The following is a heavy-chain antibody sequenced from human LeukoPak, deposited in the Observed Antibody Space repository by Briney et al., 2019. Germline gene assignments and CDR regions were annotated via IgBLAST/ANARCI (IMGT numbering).Heavy chain of an antibody. CDR3: AIRSGSYGRSFDY. Sequence: ASVKVSCKASGYTFTSYSIHWVRQAPGLGLEWMGLINPSGGSTSYTQKFQGRITMTSDTSTSTVYMELSSLRSEDTAVYYCAIRSGSYGRSFDYWGQGTLVTVSS. CDR1: GYTFTSYS. CDR2: INPSGGST. D-gene: IGHD1-26*01. V-gene: IGHV1-46*01. J-gene: IGHJ4*02.